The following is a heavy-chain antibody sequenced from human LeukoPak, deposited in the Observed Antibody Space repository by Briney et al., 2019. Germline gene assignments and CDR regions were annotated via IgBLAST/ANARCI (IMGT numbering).Heavy chain of an antibody. J-gene: IGHJ4*02. V-gene: IGHV3-23*01. CDR3: AKESSGCWYFYY. Sequence: GGSMRLSCAASGFTFSSYAMSWVRQAPGKGLEWVSAISGSGGSTYYADSVKGRFTISRDNSENTLYLQMNSLRAEDTAVYYCAKESSGCWYFYYWGQGTLVTVSS. CDR2: ISGSGGST. CDR1: GFTFSSYA. D-gene: IGHD3-22*01.